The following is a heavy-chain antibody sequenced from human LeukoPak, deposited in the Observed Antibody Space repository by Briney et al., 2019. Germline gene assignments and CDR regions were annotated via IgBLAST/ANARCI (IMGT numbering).Heavy chain of an antibody. J-gene: IGHJ5*02. V-gene: IGHV1-18*01. Sequence: ASVKVSCKASGYTFTSYGISWVRQAPGQGLEWMGWISAYNGNTNYAQKLQGRVTMTTDTSTSTAYMELRSLRSDDTAVYYCARIMGIAAAGVRSWFDPWGQGTLVTVSS. CDR2: ISAYNGNT. CDR3: ARIMGIAAAGVRSWFDP. CDR1: GYTFTSYG. D-gene: IGHD6-13*01.